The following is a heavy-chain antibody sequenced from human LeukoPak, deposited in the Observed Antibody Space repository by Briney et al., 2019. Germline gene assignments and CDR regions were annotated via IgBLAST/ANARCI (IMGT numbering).Heavy chain of an antibody. CDR3: ASTGRCSGGSCYWDYYYYYYMDV. CDR2: INHSGST. CDR1: GGSISNYY. J-gene: IGHJ6*03. Sequence: PSETLSLTCTVSGGSISNYYWSWIRQPPGKGLEWIGEINHSGSTNYNPSLKSRVTISVDTSKNQFSLKLSSVTAADTAVYYCASTGRCSGGSCYWDYYYYYYMDVWGKGTTVTVSS. V-gene: IGHV4-34*01. D-gene: IGHD2-15*01.